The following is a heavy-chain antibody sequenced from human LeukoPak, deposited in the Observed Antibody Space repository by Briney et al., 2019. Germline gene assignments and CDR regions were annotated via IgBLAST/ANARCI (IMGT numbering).Heavy chain of an antibody. J-gene: IGHJ4*02. D-gene: IGHD6-13*01. V-gene: IGHV4-59*08. CDR2: MSYSGST. CDR1: DGSISSYY. CDR3: ARHWVSGGAFDY. Sequence: PSETLSLTCTVSDGSISSYYWSWIRQPPGKGLEWIGYMSYSGSTNYNPSLKSRVTISVDTSKNQFSLKLSSVTAADTAVYYCARHWVSGGAFDYWGQGTLVTVSS.